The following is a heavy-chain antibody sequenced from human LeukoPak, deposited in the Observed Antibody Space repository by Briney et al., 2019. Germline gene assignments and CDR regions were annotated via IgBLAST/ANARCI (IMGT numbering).Heavy chain of an antibody. CDR1: GFTFSSYW. J-gene: IGHJ6*03. CDR3: AREGIGIAAAGAYYYYYYMDV. V-gene: IGHV3-7*01. D-gene: IGHD6-13*01. CDR2: IKQDGSEK. Sequence: PGGSLRLSCAASGFTFSSYWMSWVRQAPGKGLEWVANIKQDGSEKYYVDSVKGRFTISRDNAKNSLYLQMNSLRAEDTAVYYCAREGIGIAAAGAYYYYYYMDVWGKGTTDTVSS.